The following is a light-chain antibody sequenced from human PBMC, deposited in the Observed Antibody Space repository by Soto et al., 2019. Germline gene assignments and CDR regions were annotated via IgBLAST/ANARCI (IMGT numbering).Light chain of an antibody. Sequence: QSALTQPPSASGSPGQSVTISCTGTSSDIGAYIYVSWYQQHPGKAPKLMISEVSRRPSGVPERFSGSKSGNTASLTVFGLQADDEAHYYCSSYAGSNNFVFGTGTQLTVL. CDR1: SSDIGAYIY. CDR3: SSYAGSNNFV. V-gene: IGLV2-8*01. CDR2: EVS. J-gene: IGLJ7*01.